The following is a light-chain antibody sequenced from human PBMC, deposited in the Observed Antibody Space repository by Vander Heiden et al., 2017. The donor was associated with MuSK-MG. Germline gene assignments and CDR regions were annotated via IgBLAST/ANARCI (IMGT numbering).Light chain of an antibody. Sequence: IQTTPSPSSPSASVVDSSTITCPTRQDISNFLKWYQQTPGKAPNLLIYHSSKLERGVPSSFSGSGSGTEFTFTISSLPHEDIATYYCQQYDHLPTFGQGTRVEIK. CDR2: HSS. V-gene: IGKV1-33*01. CDR1: QDISNF. CDR3: QQYDHLPT. J-gene: IGKJ5*01.